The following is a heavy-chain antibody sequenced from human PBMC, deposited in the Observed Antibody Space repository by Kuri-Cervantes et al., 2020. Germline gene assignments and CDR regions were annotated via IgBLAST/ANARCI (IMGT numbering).Heavy chain of an antibody. CDR3: ARAEYSSGWYVYFDY. CDR1: GGSISSGDYY. Sequence: SCTVSGGSISSGDYYWSWVRQPPGKGLEWIGYIYYSGSTYYNPSLKSRVTISVDTSKNQFSLKLSSVTAADTAVYYCARAEYSSGWYVYFDYWGQGTLVTVSS. J-gene: IGHJ4*02. CDR2: IYYSGST. D-gene: IGHD6-19*01. V-gene: IGHV4-30-4*01.